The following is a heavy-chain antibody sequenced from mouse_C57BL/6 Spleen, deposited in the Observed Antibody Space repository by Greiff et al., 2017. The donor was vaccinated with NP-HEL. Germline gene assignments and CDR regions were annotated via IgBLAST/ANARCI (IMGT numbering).Heavy chain of an antibody. CDR1: GYAFSSSW. CDR2: IYPGDGDT. J-gene: IGHJ2*01. D-gene: IGHD1-1*01. CDR3: ATSSAFDY. Sequence: QVQLQQSGPELVKPGASVKISCKASGYAFSSSWMNWVKQRPGKGLEWIGRIYPGDGDTNYNGKFKGKATLTADKSSSTAYMQLSSLTSEDSAVYFCATSSAFDYGGQGTTLTVSS. V-gene: IGHV1-82*01.